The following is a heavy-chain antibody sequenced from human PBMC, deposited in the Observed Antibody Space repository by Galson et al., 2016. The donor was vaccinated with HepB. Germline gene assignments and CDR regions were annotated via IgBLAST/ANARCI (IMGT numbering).Heavy chain of an antibody. J-gene: IGHJ6*04. CDR3: VQGSTAPAV. Sequence: SLRLSCAASGFSVSSYYMSWVRQAPGKGLEVVSSISRSGDSTDYADSVKGRFTISRDNSKNTLSLQMNSLTADDTAIYYCVQGSTAPAVWGKGTTVTVSS. CDR2: ISRSGDST. V-gene: IGHV3-23*01. D-gene: IGHD2-2*01. CDR1: GFSVSSYY.